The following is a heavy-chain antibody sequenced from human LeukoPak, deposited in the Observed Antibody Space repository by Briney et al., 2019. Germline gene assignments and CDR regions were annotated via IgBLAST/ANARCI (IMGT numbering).Heavy chain of an antibody. CDR3: ATISRRGVHGY. Sequence: PSETLSLTCAVYGGSFSGYYWSWIRQPPGKGLEWIGEINHSGSTNYNPSLKSRVTISVDTSKNQFSLKLSSVTAADTAVYYCATISRRGVHGYWGQGTLVTVSS. J-gene: IGHJ4*02. CDR2: INHSGST. CDR1: GGSFSGYY. D-gene: IGHD3-10*01. V-gene: IGHV4-34*01.